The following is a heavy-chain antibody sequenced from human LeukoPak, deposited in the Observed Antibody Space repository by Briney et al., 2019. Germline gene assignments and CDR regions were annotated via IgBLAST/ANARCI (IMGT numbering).Heavy chain of an antibody. V-gene: IGHV3-7*01. CDR1: GFSFSTYW. J-gene: IGHJ4*02. Sequence: PGGSLRLSCEVSGFSFSTYWMSWVRQAPGKGLEWVGQTNEHETEKYYGDAVRGRFTIYRDNAKNSLYLQMNSLRPEDAAVYYWARDSRGTPFDYWGQGPLVTVSS. D-gene: IGHD3-16*01. CDR2: TNEHETEK. CDR3: ARDSRGTPFDY.